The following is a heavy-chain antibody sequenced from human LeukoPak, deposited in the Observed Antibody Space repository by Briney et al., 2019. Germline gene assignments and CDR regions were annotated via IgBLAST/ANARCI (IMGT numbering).Heavy chain of an antibody. Sequence: SETLSLTCAVYGGSFSSYYWSWIRQPPGKGLEWIGEINHSGNTNYNPSLKSRVTISVDASKDQFSLKLSSVTAADTAVYYCARDTYFDSWGQGTLVTVSS. CDR2: INHSGNT. V-gene: IGHV4-34*01. CDR3: ARDTYFDS. CDR1: GGSFSSYY. J-gene: IGHJ4*02.